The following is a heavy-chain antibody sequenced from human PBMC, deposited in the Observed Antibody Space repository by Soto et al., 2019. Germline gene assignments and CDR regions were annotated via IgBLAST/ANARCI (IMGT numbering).Heavy chain of an antibody. J-gene: IGHJ4*02. CDR1: GFTFSSYA. V-gene: IGHV3-30-3*01. CDR2: ISYDGSNK. Sequence: GGSLRLSCAASGFTFSSYAMHWVRQAPGKGLEWVAVISYDGSNKYYADSVKGRFTISRDNSKNTLYLQMNSLRAEDTAVYYCARDRDTAMVTFIDYWGQG. D-gene: IGHD5-18*01. CDR3: ARDRDTAMVTFIDY.